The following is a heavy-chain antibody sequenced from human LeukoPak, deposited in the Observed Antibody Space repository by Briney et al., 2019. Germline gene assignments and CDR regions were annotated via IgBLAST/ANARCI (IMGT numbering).Heavy chain of an antibody. J-gene: IGHJ4*01. V-gene: IGHV1-18*01. CDR2: ISAYNGNT. D-gene: IGHD6-19*01. CDR3: ARDRSSGWSHNIDY. CDR1: GYTFTSYG. Sequence: ASVKVSCKASGYTFTSYGINWVRQAPGQGLEWMGWISAYNGNTDYAQKLQGRITMTTDTSTSTAYMELRSLRSDDTAVYYCARDRSSGWSHNIDYWGQGTLVTVSS.